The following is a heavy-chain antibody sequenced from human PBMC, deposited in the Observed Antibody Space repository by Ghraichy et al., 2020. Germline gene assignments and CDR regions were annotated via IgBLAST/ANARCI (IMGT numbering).Heavy chain of an antibody. D-gene: IGHD2-21*01. Sequence: SETLSLTCTVSGGSISSYYWSWIRQPPGKGLEWIGYIYYSGSTNYNPSLKSRVTISVDTSKNQFSLKLSSVTAADTAVYYCARTGGGDCDYWGQGTLVTVFS. CDR2: IYYSGST. CDR3: ARTGGGDCDY. CDR1: GGSISSYY. J-gene: IGHJ4*02. V-gene: IGHV4-59*01.